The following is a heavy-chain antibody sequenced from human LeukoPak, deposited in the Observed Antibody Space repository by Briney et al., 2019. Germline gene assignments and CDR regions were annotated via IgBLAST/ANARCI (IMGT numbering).Heavy chain of an antibody. CDR3: ARPRTTGTTNWYFDL. D-gene: IGHD1-1*01. Sequence: SETLSLTCTVSGGSISSYYWSWVRQPPGKGLEWIGYIYDSGRANYNPSLKSRVPISIDTSNNQFSLKLSSVTAADTAVYYCARPRTTGTTNWYFDLWGRGTLVTVSS. CDR1: GGSISSYY. CDR2: IYDSGRA. J-gene: IGHJ2*01. V-gene: IGHV4-59*08.